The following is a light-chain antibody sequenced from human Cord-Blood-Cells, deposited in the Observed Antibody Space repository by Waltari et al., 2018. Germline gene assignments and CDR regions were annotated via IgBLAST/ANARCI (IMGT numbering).Light chain of an antibody. CDR3: QQYNSYPYR. CDR1: QSISSW. CDR2: KAS. J-gene: IGKJ2*03. V-gene: IGKV1-5*03. Sequence: EIQMTQSPSPLSASVGDRVTITCRASQSISSWLAWYQQKPGKAPKLLIYKASSLESGVPSRFSGSGSGTEFTLTISSLQPDDFATYYCQQYNSYPYRFGQGTKLEIK.